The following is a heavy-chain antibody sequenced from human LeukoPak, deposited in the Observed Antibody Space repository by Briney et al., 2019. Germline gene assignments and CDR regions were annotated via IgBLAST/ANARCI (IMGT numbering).Heavy chain of an antibody. CDR2: IYNSGNT. CDR3: ARDRYYGSGSYYN. Sequence: SSETLSLTCTVSGGSIGSYYWSWIRQPPGKGLEWIGYIYNSGNTNYNPSLKSRVTISVDASKNQFSLQLSSVTAADTAVYYCARDRYYGSGSYYNWGQGTLVTVSS. CDR1: GGSIGSYY. J-gene: IGHJ4*02. D-gene: IGHD3-10*01. V-gene: IGHV4-59*01.